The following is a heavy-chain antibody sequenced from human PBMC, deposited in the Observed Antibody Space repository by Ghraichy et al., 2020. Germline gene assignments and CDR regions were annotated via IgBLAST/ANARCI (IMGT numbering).Heavy chain of an antibody. J-gene: IGHJ4*02. CDR2: IKPDGSEK. Sequence: GGSLRLSCTGSGITFSSHWMSWVRQAPGKGLEWVSNIKPDGSEKYYVDSVRGRFTISRDNAENSLYLQMNSLRAEDTAVYYCASHTVRTHLYWGQGALVTVSS. CDR1: GITFSSHW. V-gene: IGHV3-7*01. CDR3: ASHTVRTHLY. D-gene: IGHD1-14*01.